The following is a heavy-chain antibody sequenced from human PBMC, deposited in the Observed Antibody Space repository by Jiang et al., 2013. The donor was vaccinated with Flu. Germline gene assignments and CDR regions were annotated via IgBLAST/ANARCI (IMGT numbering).Heavy chain of an antibody. J-gene: IGHJ4*02. CDR3: ARSYYYDSSGYPYYFDY. D-gene: IGHD3-22*01. Sequence: GDSDTRYSPSFQGQVTISADKSISTAYLQWSSLKASDTAMYYCARSYYYDSSGYPYYFDYWGQGTLVTVSS. V-gene: IGHV5-51*01. CDR2: GDSDT.